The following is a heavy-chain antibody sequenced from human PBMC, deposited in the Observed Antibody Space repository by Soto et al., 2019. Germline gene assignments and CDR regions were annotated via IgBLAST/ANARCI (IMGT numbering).Heavy chain of an antibody. J-gene: IGHJ4*02. CDR3: ARHAVHSSGFIDY. CDR2: IYYSGST. Sequence: QLQLQESGPGLVKPSETLSLTCTVSGGSISSSSYYWGWIRQPPGKGLEWIGSIYYSGSTYYNPSPKSRVTISVDTSKNQFSLRLSSVTAADTAVYYCARHAVHSSGFIDYWGQGTLVTVSS. CDR1: GGSISSSSYY. V-gene: IGHV4-39*01. D-gene: IGHD6-19*01.